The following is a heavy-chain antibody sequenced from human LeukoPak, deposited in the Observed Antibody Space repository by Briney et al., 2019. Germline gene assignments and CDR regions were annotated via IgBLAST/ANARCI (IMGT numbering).Heavy chain of an antibody. CDR2: IYYSGST. CDR1: GGSISGYY. J-gene: IGHJ6*02. D-gene: IGHD2-15*01. CDR3: ARLNSWWDYYYGMDV. Sequence: SETLSLTCTGSGGSISGYYWSWIRQAPGKGLDWIGNIYYSGSTNYNPSLKSRVTVSVDTSKNQFSLKLSSVTAADTAVYYCARLNSWWDYYYGMDVWGQGTTVTVSS. V-gene: IGHV4-59*08.